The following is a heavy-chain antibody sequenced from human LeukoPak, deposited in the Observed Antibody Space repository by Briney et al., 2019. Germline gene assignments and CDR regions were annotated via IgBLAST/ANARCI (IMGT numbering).Heavy chain of an antibody. V-gene: IGHV3-21*01. Sequence: PGGSLRLSCAASGFTVSSNYMSWVRQAPGKGLEWVSSISSSSSYIYYADSVKGRFTISRDNAKNSLYLQMNSLRAEDTAVYYCAKTPTGTRWWPDYWGQGTLVTVSS. J-gene: IGHJ4*02. CDR3: AKTPTGTRWWPDY. CDR2: ISSSSSYI. D-gene: IGHD1-1*01. CDR1: GFTVSSNY.